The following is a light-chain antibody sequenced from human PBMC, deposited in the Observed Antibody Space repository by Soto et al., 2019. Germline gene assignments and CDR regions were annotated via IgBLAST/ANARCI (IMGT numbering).Light chain of an antibody. CDR2: VNNDGSH. CDR3: QTWGTGYWV. J-gene: IGLJ3*02. V-gene: IGLV4-69*01. Sequence: QLVLTQSPSASASLGASVKLTCTLSSGHSNYAIAWPQQQSEKGPRYLMKVNNDGSHIKGDGIPDRFSGSSSGAERYLTIASHQSEDDAYYYCQTWGTGYWVFGGGTKLTVL. CDR1: SGHSNYA.